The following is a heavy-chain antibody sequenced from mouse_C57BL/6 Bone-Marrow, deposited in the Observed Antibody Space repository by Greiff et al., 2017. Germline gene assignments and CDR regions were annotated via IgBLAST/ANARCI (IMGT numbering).Heavy chain of an antibody. CDR1: GYTFTDYE. Sequence: VQLQQSGAELVRPGASVTLSCKASGYTFTDYEMHWVKQTPVHGLEWIGAIDPETGGTAYNQKFKGKAILTADKSSSTAYMELRSLTSEDSAVYYCPLTGSSYAMDYWGQGTSVTVSS. J-gene: IGHJ4*01. V-gene: IGHV1-15*01. D-gene: IGHD1-1*01. CDR2: IDPETGGT. CDR3: PLTGSSYAMDY.